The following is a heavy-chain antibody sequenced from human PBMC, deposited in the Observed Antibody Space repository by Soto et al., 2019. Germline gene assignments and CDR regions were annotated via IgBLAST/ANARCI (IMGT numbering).Heavy chain of an antibody. V-gene: IGHV4-34*01. CDR3: GRVFSPPFWGGICSMWFNS. CDR1: GGSFSGYY. CDR2: INHSGST. J-gene: IGHJ4*02. Sequence: PSETLSLTCAVYGGSFSGYYWSWIRQPPGKGLEWIGEINHSGSTNYNPSPKSQVTISVDTSNNQFSLKLSSVTAADTAVYYCGRVFSPPFWGGICSMWFNSGAQEPLFTFSS. D-gene: IGHD3-3*01.